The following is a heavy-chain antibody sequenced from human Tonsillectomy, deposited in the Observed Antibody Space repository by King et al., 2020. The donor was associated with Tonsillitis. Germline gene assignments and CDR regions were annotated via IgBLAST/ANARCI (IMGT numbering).Heavy chain of an antibody. V-gene: IGHV4-31*03. J-gene: IGHJ4*02. CDR3: ASYHCSGTTCYWGY. Sequence: LHLQESGPGLVKPSQTLSLTCSVSGGSISSGGYYWSWIRQHPGKGLEWIGYIYYSGGTYYNTSLKSRVTMSVDTSKNQFSLSLTSVTAADTAVYFCASYHCSGTTCYWGYWGQGTLVTVSS. CDR1: GGSISSGGYY. D-gene: IGHD2-2*01. CDR2: IYYSGGT.